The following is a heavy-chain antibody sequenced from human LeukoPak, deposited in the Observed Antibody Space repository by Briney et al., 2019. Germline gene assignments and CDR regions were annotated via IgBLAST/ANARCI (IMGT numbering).Heavy chain of an antibody. CDR1: GFTFSNYA. V-gene: IGHV3-23*01. J-gene: IGHJ4*02. D-gene: IGHD6-19*01. CDR3: AKEMALGIAVAGFFNF. Sequence: GGSLRLSCAASGFTFSNYAINWVRQAPGKGLEWVSAISASGGSSYYADSVRDRFTISRDNSKNMLYLKMSSLRAEDTAVYYCAKEMALGIAVAGFFNFWGQGTLVTVSS. CDR2: ISASGGSS.